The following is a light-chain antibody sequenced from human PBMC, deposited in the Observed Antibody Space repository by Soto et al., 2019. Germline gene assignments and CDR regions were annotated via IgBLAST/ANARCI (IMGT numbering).Light chain of an antibody. CDR2: AAS. CDR3: QQSYSAPRT. J-gene: IGKJ2*01. CDR1: QSITNY. Sequence: DMQMTQSPFSLSASVGDRVTITCRASQSITNYLNWYQQRPGKAPKLLIYAASNLQSGVPSRFSGSGSGTDFTLTVSSLQPEDFATYYCQQSYSAPRTFGQGTKLESK. V-gene: IGKV1-39*01.